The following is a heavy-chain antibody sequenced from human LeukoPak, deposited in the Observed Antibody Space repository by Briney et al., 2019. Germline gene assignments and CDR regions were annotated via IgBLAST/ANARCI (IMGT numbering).Heavy chain of an antibody. CDR1: GFTFSSYG. V-gene: IGHV3-30*02. CDR2: IRYDGSNK. J-gene: IGHJ4*02. CDR3: AKMGKNYGGNSGQGSIDS. D-gene: IGHD4-23*01. Sequence: GGSLRLSCAASGFTFSSYGMHWVRQAPGKGLEWVAFIRYDGSNKYYADSVKGRFTISRDNSKNTLYLQMNSLRAEDTAVYYCAKMGKNYGGNSGQGSIDSWGQGTLVTVSS.